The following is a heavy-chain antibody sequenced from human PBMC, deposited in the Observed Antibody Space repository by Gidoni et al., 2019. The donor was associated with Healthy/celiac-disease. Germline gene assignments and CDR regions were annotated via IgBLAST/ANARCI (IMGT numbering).Heavy chain of an antibody. J-gene: IGHJ5*02. CDR3: ARSRGLRSHNWFDP. Sequence: QLQLQASGPGLVKPSETLSLTCTVSGGSISSSSYYWGWIRQPPGKGLEWIGSIYYSGSTYYNPSLKSRVTISVDTSKNQFSLKLSSVTAADTAVYYCARSRGLRSHNWFDPWGQGTLVTVSS. D-gene: IGHD3-3*01. V-gene: IGHV4-39*07. CDR1: GGSISSSSYY. CDR2: IYYSGST.